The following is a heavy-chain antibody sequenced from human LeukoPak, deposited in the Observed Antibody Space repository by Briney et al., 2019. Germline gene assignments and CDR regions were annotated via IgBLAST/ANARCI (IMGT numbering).Heavy chain of an antibody. D-gene: IGHD1-26*01. CDR3: AREPRRTGGSYFDY. Sequence: GGSLRLSCAASGFTISSYEMNWVRQAPGKGLEWVSYISSSSSYMYYADSVKGRFTISRDNAKNSLYLEMNSLRAEDTAVYYCAREPRRTGGSYFDYWGQGTLVTVSS. CDR2: ISSSSSYM. V-gene: IGHV3-21*05. J-gene: IGHJ4*02. CDR1: GFTISSYE.